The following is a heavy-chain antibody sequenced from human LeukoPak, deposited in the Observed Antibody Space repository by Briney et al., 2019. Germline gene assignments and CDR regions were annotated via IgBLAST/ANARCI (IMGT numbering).Heavy chain of an antibody. D-gene: IGHD1-26*01. Sequence: GGSLRLPCAASGFTFSSYEMNWVRQAPGKGLEWVSYISSSGSTIYYADSVKGRFTISRDNAKNSLYLQMNSLRAEDTAVYYCATIDSGGAFDIWGQGTMVTVSS. CDR2: ISSSGSTI. V-gene: IGHV3-48*03. CDR3: ATIDSGGAFDI. CDR1: GFTFSSYE. J-gene: IGHJ3*02.